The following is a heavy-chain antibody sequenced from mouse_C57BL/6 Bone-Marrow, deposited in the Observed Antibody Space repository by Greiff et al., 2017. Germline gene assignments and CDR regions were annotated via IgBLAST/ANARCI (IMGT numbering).Heavy chain of an antibody. D-gene: IGHD1-1*01. CDR2: ISGGGGNT. CDR3: SRQVTTVLATKYFDV. J-gene: IGHJ1*03. V-gene: IGHV5-9*01. CDR1: GFTFSSYT. Sequence: EVKLVEPGGGLVKPGGSLKLSCAASGFTFSSYTMSWVRQTPGKRLQWVAAISGGGGNTYYPDSVKGRFTISRDNDKNILYLQMSSLSSEDTALYYCSRQVTTVLATKYFDVWGTGTTVTVSS.